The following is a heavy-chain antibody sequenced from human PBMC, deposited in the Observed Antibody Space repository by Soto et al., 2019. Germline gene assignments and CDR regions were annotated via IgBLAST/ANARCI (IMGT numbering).Heavy chain of an antibody. CDR2: IYYSGST. CDR3: ARDLTKRSMVPII. V-gene: IGHV4-59*01. CDR1: GGSISSYY. J-gene: IGHJ4*02. D-gene: IGHD2-8*01. Sequence: KSSETLSLTCTVSGGSISSYYWSWIRQPPGKGLEWIGYIYYSGSTNYNPSLKSRVTISVDTSKNQFSLKLSSVTAADTAVYYCARDLTKRSMVPIIWGQGTLVTVSS.